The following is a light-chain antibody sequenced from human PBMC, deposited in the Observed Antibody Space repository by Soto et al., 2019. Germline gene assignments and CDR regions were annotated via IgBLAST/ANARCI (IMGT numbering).Light chain of an antibody. V-gene: IGKV3-15*01. CDR1: QTVTDS. Sequence: EKLMTQSPATRPVSPGERATLSCRASQTVTDSLVWYQQKPGQPPRPLIKGASTRETGIPATFSGSGAGTEFTLTISSLKSEDFAVYYCQQYYDWTLTFGGGTKVDIK. CDR3: QQYYDWTLT. J-gene: IGKJ4*01. CDR2: GAS.